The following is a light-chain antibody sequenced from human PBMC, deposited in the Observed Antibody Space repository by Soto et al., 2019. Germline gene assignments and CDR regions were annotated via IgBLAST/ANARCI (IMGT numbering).Light chain of an antibody. J-gene: IGLJ1*01. CDR2: EVS. V-gene: IGLV2-14*01. CDR1: SSDIGTYDF. CDR3: CSYAGSYTHV. Sequence: QSVLTQPASVSGSPGQSITISCSGTSSDIGTYDFVSWYQHLPGKAPKLIISEVSNRPSGVSDRFSGSKSGSVASLTISGLQADDEADYYCCSYAGSYTHVFGTGTKVTVL.